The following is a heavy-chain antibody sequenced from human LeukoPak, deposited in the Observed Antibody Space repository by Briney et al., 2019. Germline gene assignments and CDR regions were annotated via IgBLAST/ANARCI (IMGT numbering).Heavy chain of an antibody. D-gene: IGHD2-15*01. CDR2: IGTAGDT. CDR3: ARDRCNAGTCYLSVLDY. CDR1: GSTFSSYD. V-gene: IGHV3-13*01. Sequence: GGSLRLSCAASGSTFSSYDMHWVRQATGKGLEWVSAIGTAGDTYYPGSVKGRFTISRENAKNSLYLQMNSLRIEDTAVYYCARDRCNAGTCYLSVLDYWGQGTLVTVSS. J-gene: IGHJ4*02.